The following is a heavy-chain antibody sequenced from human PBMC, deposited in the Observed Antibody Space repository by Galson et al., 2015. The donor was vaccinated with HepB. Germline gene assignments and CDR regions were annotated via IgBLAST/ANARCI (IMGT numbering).Heavy chain of an antibody. CDR3: ARGLVATVGGDY. Sequence: SVKVSCKASGYTFSSYAMHWVRQAPGQRLEWMGWINAGNGNTKYSQKFQGRVTITRDTSASTAYMELSSLRSEDTAVYYCARGLVATVGGDYWGQGTLVTVSS. D-gene: IGHD5-12*01. CDR2: INAGNGNT. J-gene: IGHJ4*02. CDR1: GYTFSSYA. V-gene: IGHV1-3*01.